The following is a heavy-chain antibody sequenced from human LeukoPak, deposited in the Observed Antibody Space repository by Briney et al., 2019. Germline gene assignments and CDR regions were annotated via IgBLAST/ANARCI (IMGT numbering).Heavy chain of an antibody. V-gene: IGHV4-4*07. D-gene: IGHD3-22*01. Sequence: SETLSLTCTVSGGSISSYYWSWIRQPAGKGLEWIGRIYTSGSTNYNPSLKSRVAMSVDTSKNQFSLKLSSVTAADTAVYYCARAGSYYDSSGKYNWFDPWGQGNLVTVSS. CDR3: ARAGSYYDSSGKYNWFDP. J-gene: IGHJ5*02. CDR1: GGSISSYY. CDR2: IYTSGST.